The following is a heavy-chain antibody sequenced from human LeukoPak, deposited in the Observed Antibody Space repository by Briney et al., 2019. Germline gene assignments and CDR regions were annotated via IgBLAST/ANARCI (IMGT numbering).Heavy chain of an antibody. D-gene: IGHD3-3*01. J-gene: IGHJ4*02. V-gene: IGHV3-15*01. CDR1: AFTFSNAW. CDR2: IKSKTDGGTT. Sequence: GGSLRLSCAGSAFTFSNAWMSWVRQAPGKGLEWVGRIKSKTDGGTTDYAAPVKGRFTISRDDSKNTLYLQMNSLKTEDTAVYYCTTDRPQYYDFWSGYPDYWGQGTLVTVSS. CDR3: TTDRPQYYDFWSGYPDY.